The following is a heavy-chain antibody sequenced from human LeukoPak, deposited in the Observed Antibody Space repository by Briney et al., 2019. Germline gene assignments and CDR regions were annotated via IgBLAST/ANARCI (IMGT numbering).Heavy chain of an antibody. J-gene: IGHJ4*02. D-gene: IGHD6-19*01. CDR3: ATYGSSGWSNLEY. Sequence: GGSLRLSCAASGFTVSSNYMSWVRQAPGKGLEWVSVIYSGGSTYYADSVKGRFTISRDNSKNTVYLEMNSLRAEDTAVYYCATYGSSGWSNLEYWGQGALVTVSS. CDR2: IYSGGST. V-gene: IGHV3-66*02. CDR1: GFTVSSNY.